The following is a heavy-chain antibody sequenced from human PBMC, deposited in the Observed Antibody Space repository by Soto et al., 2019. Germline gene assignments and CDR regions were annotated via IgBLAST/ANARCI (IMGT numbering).Heavy chain of an antibody. J-gene: IGHJ5*02. CDR2: ITTSSAYI. V-gene: IGHV3-21*01. Sequence: EVQLVESGGGLVKPGGSLRLSCAASGFTFNTYDINWVRQAPGKGLEWVSSITTSSAYIYYADSLKGRITISRDNAKNSLSLQMNSLRAEDTAVYYCVRSGTARLLRHSWFDTWGQGTLVTVSS. CDR1: GFTFNTYD. D-gene: IGHD2-21*01. CDR3: VRSGTARLLRHSWFDT.